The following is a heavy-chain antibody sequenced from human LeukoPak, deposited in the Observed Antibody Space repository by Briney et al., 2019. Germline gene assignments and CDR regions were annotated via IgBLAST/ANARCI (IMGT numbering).Heavy chain of an antibody. J-gene: IGHJ5*02. CDR3: ARYLTWIQLNNWFDP. Sequence: PGRSLRLSCAASGFTFSSYGMHWVRQAPGKGLEWVAVIWYDGSNKYYADSVKGRFTISRDNSKNTLYLQMNSLRAEDTAVYYCARYLTWIQLNNWFDPWGQGTLVTVSS. V-gene: IGHV3-33*01. D-gene: IGHD5-18*01. CDR2: IWYDGSNK. CDR1: GFTFSSYG.